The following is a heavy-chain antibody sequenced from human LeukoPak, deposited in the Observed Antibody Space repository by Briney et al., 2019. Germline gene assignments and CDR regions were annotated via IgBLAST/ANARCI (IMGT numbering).Heavy chain of an antibody. Sequence: GESLKISCKGSGYSINNYWIAWVRQMPGKGLEWMGIIYPGDSDTRYSPSFQGQVTISADKSISTAYLQWSSLKASDTAMYYCARLPPTTYYYDSSGYTLFDYWGQGTLVTVSS. CDR3: ARLPPTTYYYDSSGYTLFDY. J-gene: IGHJ4*02. CDR2: IYPGDSDT. CDR1: GYSINNYW. D-gene: IGHD3-22*01. V-gene: IGHV5-51*01.